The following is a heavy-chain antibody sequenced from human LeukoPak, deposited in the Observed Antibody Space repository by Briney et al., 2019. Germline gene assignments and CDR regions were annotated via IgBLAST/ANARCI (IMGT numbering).Heavy chain of an antibody. D-gene: IGHD2/OR15-2a*01. V-gene: IGHV3-21*01. J-gene: IGHJ4*02. CDR1: GFTFSCYI. Sequence: GGPLRLSCAASGFTFSCYIMKWVHQAPARGLEGVASITSRGRYSYYAPALKGRFTISRDKSKNPLSLQMDSLTAADTAVYYCTRNGSQWHFLVDHWGQGTRVAVSP. CDR3: TRNGSQWHFLVDH. CDR2: ITSRGRYS.